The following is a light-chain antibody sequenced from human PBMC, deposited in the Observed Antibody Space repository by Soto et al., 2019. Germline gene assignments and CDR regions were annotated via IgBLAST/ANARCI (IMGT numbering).Light chain of an antibody. V-gene: IGLV2-14*01. CDR2: GVT. CDR1: NSDAGGYNY. CDR3: FSHRRGDSHV. Sequence: QSALTQPASVSGSPGQSITIFCTGTNSDAGGYNYVSWYHQHPGKAPKLIIYGVTNRPSGVSDRLSGSKSGYTASLTISGLRAEDEADYYCFSHRRGDSHVFGTGTKVTVL. J-gene: IGLJ1*01.